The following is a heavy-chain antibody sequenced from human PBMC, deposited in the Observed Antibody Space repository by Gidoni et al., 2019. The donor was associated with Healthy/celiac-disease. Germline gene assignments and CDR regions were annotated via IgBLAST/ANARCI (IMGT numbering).Heavy chain of an antibody. CDR3: AKGPGEGVRGVIADY. D-gene: IGHD3-10*01. CDR2: ISWNSGSI. CDR1: GFTFDDYA. Sequence: EVQLVESGGGLVQPGRSLRLSCAASGFTFDDYAMHWVRQAPGKGLEWVSGISWNSGSIGYADSVKGRFTISRDNAKNSLYLQMNSLRAEDTALYYCAKGPGEGVRGVIADYWGQGTLVTVSS. V-gene: IGHV3-9*01. J-gene: IGHJ4*02.